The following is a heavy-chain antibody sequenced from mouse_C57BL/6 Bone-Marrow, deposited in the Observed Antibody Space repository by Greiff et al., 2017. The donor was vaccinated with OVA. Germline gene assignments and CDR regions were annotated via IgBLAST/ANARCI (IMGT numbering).Heavy chain of an antibody. Sequence: VQLQQSGAELVRPGASVKLSCTASGFNIKDDYMHWVKQRPEQGLEWIGGIDPENGDTEYASKLQGKATITEEPYSNTAYLQLSRLTAEDTAVYYCTKAYYDYVGLWGQGTLVTVSA. J-gene: IGHJ3*01. CDR3: TKAYYDYVGL. D-gene: IGHD2-4*01. CDR1: GFNIKDDY. V-gene: IGHV14-4*01. CDR2: IDPENGDT.